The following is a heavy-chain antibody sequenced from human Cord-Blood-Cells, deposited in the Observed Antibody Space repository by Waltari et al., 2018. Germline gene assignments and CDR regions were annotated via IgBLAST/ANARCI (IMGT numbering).Heavy chain of an antibody. CDR2: INAGNGNT. Sequence: QVQLAQSGAEVKKPGASAQVSCQASGYTFTPYALHLVSQAPGQRLEWMGWINAGNGNTKYSQKFQGRVTITRDTSASTAYMELSSLRSEDTAVYYCLSSPLYYYYGMDVWGQGTTVTVSS. CDR1: GYTFTPYA. CDR3: LSSPLYYYYGMDV. D-gene: IGHD6-13*01. J-gene: IGHJ6*02. V-gene: IGHV1-3*01.